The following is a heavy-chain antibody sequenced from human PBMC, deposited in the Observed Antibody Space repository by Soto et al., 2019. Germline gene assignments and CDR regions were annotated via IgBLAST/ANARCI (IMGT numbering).Heavy chain of an antibody. D-gene: IGHD2-21*02. CDR3: VRAGYCGGDCYPYWYFDL. CDR2: IIPIFGTT. Sequence: QVQLVQSGAEVKKPGSSVKVSCKASGCTFSRYAISWVRQAPGQGLEGMGGIIPIFGTTNYAQRLQGRVTITADESTIKDYMELSSLRSEDTAVYYCVRAGYCGGDCYPYWYFDLWGRGTLVTGSS. CDR1: GCTFSRYA. J-gene: IGHJ2*01. V-gene: IGHV1-69*12.